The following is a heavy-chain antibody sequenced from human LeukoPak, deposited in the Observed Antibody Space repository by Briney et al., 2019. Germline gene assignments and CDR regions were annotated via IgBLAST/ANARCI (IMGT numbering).Heavy chain of an antibody. J-gene: IGHJ4*02. D-gene: IGHD3-10*01. CDR2: ISGSGGST. Sequence: PGGSLRLSCAASGFTSSSYAMSWVRHAPGKGLERVSAISGSGGSTYYADSVKGRFTISRDNSKNTLYLQMNSLRAEDTAVYYCAKDHGYYGSGSYYDYWGQGTLVTVSS. CDR1: GFTSSSYA. V-gene: IGHV3-23*01. CDR3: AKDHGYYGSGSYYDY.